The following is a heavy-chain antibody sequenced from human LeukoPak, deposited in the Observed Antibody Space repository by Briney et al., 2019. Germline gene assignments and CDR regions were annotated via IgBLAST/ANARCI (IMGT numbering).Heavy chain of an antibody. D-gene: IGHD6-13*01. J-gene: IGHJ6*02. CDR2: ISWNSGSI. CDR1: GFTFDDYA. Sequence: PGGSLRLSCAASGFTFDDYAMHWVRQAPGKGLEWVSGISWNSGSIGYADSVKGRFTISRDNAKNSLYLQMNSLRAEDTALYYCAKDIAAAGTSYYGMDVWGQGTTVTVSS. CDR3: AKDIAAAGTSYYGMDV. V-gene: IGHV3-9*01.